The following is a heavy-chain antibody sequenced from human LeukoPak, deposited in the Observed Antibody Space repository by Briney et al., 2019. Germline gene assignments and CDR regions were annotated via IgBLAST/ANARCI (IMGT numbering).Heavy chain of an antibody. Sequence: PSETLSLTCTVSSGSLSSSRYYWGWIRQPPGKGLEWIGSIYYSGSTKYNPSLKSRVTISADTSKKQFSLKLSSVTAADTAVYYCARAGQGYCSSASCFLSLDYWGQGTLVTVSS. CDR1: SGSLSSSRYY. J-gene: IGHJ4*02. CDR3: ARAGQGYCSSASCFLSLDY. V-gene: IGHV4-39*01. D-gene: IGHD2-2*01. CDR2: IYYSGST.